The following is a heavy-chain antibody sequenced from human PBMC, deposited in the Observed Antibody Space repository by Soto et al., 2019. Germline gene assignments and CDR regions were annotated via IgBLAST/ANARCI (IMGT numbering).Heavy chain of an antibody. CDR2: INHSGSS. CDR1: GVSFSGYY. Sequence: SETLSLTCAVSGVSFSGYYWSWIRQPPGKGLEWIGEINHSGSSNYNPSLKSRVTISVDTSKNQFSLKLSSVTAADRAVYYCARRGYCSGGSCSDAFDIWGQGTMVTVSS. CDR3: ARRGYCSGGSCSDAFDI. V-gene: IGHV4-34*01. J-gene: IGHJ3*02. D-gene: IGHD2-15*01.